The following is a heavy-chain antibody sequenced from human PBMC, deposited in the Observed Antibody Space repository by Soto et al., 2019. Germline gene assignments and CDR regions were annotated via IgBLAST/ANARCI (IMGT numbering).Heavy chain of an antibody. CDR1: GGSVSSGSYY. Sequence: SETLSLTCPVSGGSVSSGSYYWSWIRQPPGKGLEWIGTIDYGGTIYYNPSLKSRITISLDTSKNQISLRLSSVTAADTAVYYCARHVHNQGYEYYFASWGQGTLVTVSS. V-gene: IGHV4-39*01. CDR2: IDYGGTI. J-gene: IGHJ4*02. CDR3: ARHVHNQGYEYYFAS. D-gene: IGHD3-3*01.